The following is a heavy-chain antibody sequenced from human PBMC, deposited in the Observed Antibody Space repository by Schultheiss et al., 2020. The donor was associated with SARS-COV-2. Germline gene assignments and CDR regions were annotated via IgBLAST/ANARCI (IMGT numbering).Heavy chain of an antibody. CDR1: GYTFTGYY. D-gene: IGHD5-18*01. V-gene: IGHV1-2*02. J-gene: IGHJ6*02. Sequence: GESLKISCKASGYTFTGYYMHWVRQAPGQGLEWMGWINPNSGGTDYGQKFQGRVTMTRDTSISTAYMELSRLRSDDTAVYYCARDQKIQGGYSYGKGGMDVWGQGTTVTVSS. CDR3: ARDQKIQGGYSYGKGGMDV. CDR2: INPNSGGT.